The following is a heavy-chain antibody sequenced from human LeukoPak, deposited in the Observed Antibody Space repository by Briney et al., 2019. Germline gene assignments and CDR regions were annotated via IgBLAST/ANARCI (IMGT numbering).Heavy chain of an antibody. CDR2: ISSSGSTI. D-gene: IGHD6-6*01. Sequence: GGSLRLSCAASGFTFSSYEMNWVRQAPGKGLEWVSYISSSGSTIYYADSVKGRFTVSRDNAENSLYLQMNSLRADDAAVYYCASEGSVPYWGQGTLATVSS. V-gene: IGHV3-48*03. CDR1: GFTFSSYE. J-gene: IGHJ4*02. CDR3: ASEGSVPY.